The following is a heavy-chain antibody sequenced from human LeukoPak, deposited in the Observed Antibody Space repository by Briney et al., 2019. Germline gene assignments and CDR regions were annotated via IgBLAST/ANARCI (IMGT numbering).Heavy chain of an antibody. J-gene: IGHJ4*02. V-gene: IGHV3-30*04. Sequence: QPGGSLRLSCAASGFTFSSYAMHWVRQAPGKGLEWVAVISYDGSNKYYADSVKGRFTISRDNSKNTLYLQMNSLRAEDTAVYYCARDPSYDSSGSLLIDYWGQGTLVTVSS. CDR3: ARDPSYDSSGSLLIDY. CDR1: GFTFSSYA. CDR2: ISYDGSNK. D-gene: IGHD3-22*01.